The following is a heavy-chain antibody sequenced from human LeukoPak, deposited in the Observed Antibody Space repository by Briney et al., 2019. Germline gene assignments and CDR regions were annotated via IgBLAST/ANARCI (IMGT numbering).Heavy chain of an antibody. CDR2: IIPILGIA. CDR3: ARAGAVAGTYDAFDI. D-gene: IGHD6-19*01. CDR1: GGTFSSYA. J-gene: IGHJ3*02. Sequence: SVKVSCKASGGTFSSYAISWVRQAPGQGLEWMGRIIPILGIANYAQKFQGRVTIAADKSTSTAYMELSSLRSEDTAVYYCARAGAVAGTYDAFDIWGQGTMVTVSS. V-gene: IGHV1-69*04.